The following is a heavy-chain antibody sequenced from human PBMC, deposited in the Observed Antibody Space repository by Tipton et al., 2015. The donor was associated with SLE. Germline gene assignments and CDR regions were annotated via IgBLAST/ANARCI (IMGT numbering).Heavy chain of an antibody. CDR2: INHSGST. V-gene: IGHV4-34*01. Sequence: TLSLTCAVYGGSFSGYYWSWIRQPPGKGLEWIGEINHSGSTNYNPSLKSRVTISVDTSKNQFSLKLSSVTAADTAVYYCARELAVVVAADYWGQGTLVTVSS. J-gene: IGHJ4*02. CDR1: GGSFSGYY. CDR3: ARELAVVVAADY. D-gene: IGHD2-15*01.